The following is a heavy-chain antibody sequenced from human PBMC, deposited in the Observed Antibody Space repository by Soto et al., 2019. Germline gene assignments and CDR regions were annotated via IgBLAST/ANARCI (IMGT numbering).Heavy chain of an antibody. CDR2: IYNSGTT. D-gene: IGHD3-3*01. Sequence: QLQLQESGPGLVKPSETLSLTCTVSGGSISSSTFYWGWIRQPPGKGLEWIGSIYNSGTTYYNPSLKSRVAISVDTSKNQFALNLSSVIAADTAVYYCARPMGLRFSVADVFDIWGQGTMVTVSS. CDR1: GGSISSSTFY. CDR3: ARPMGLRFSVADVFDI. V-gene: IGHV4-39*01. J-gene: IGHJ3*02.